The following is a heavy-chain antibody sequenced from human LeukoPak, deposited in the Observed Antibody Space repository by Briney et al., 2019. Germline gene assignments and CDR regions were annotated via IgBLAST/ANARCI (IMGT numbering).Heavy chain of an antibody. CDR3: ARGGVRHY. CDR2: IYGDGTT. Sequence: GGSLRLSCAASGFTVSSAYMSWVRQAPGKGPAWVSVIYGDGTTYYADPVKGRFTISRDNSENTVFLQMHSLRAEDTAMYYCARGGVRHYWGQGTLVTVSS. D-gene: IGHD2-8*02. V-gene: IGHV3-53*01. J-gene: IGHJ4*02. CDR1: GFTVSSAY.